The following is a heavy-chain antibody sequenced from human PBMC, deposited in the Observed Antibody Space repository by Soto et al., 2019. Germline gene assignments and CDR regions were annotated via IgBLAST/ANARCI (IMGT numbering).Heavy chain of an antibody. V-gene: IGHV3-33*06. CDR1: GFSFSSYG. D-gene: IGHD3-10*01. Sequence: QAQLVESGGGVVQPGRSLRLSCAASGFSFSSYGMHWVRQTPGKGLEWVALIWYDGSNEHYRDSVKGRFTITRDNSKTTRYLQMSSRRDEDTAVYYCAKDLGPAHLWFGEKDAMDVWGQGTTVTVSS. CDR2: IWYDGSNE. J-gene: IGHJ6*02. CDR3: AKDLGPAHLWFGEKDAMDV.